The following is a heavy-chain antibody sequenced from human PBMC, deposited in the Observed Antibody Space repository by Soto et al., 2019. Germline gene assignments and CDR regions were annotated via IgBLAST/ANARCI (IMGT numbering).Heavy chain of an antibody. CDR3: AKGFSSGWYGKYYFDY. J-gene: IGHJ4*02. D-gene: IGHD6-19*01. V-gene: IGHV3-23*01. CDR1: GFTFSSYA. Sequence: EVQLLESGGGLVQPGGSLRLSCAASGFTFSSYAMSWVRQAPGKGLEWVSAISGSGGSTYYADSVKGRFTISRDNSKNTLYLQMNRLRAEDTAVYYCAKGFSSGWYGKYYFDYWGQGTLVTVSS. CDR2: ISGSGGST.